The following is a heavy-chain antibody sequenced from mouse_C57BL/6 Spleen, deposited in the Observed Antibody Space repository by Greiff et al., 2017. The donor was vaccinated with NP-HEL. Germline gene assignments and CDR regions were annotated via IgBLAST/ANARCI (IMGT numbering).Heavy chain of an antibody. V-gene: IGHV5-17*01. CDR3: ARTRKSWFAY. CDR2: ISSGSSTI. CDR1: GFTFSDYG. J-gene: IGHJ3*01. Sequence: EVMLVESGGGLVKPGGSLKLSCAASGFTFSDYGMHWVRQAPEKGLEWVAYISSGSSTIYYADTVKGRCNISRDNATNTLFMQMTSLRSEDTAMYYCARTRKSWFAYWGQGTLVTVSA.